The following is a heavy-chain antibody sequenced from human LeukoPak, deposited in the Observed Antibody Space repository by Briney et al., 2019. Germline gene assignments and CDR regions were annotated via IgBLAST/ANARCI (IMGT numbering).Heavy chain of an antibody. CDR1: GYTFTGYY. J-gene: IGHJ4*02. V-gene: IGHV1-2*02. CDR2: INPNSGGT. CDR3: ASFYFGVPYFDY. D-gene: IGHD3-10*01. Sequence: GASVTVSCKASGYTFTGYYMHWVRQAPGQGLEWMGWINPNSGGTNYAQKFQGRVTMTRDTSISTAYMELIRLRSDDTAVYYCASFYFGVPYFDYWGQGTLVTVSS.